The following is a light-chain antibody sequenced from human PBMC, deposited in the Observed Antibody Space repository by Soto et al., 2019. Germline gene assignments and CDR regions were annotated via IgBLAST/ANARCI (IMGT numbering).Light chain of an antibody. CDR2: LAS. CDR1: QSVSSSY. J-gene: IGKJ1*01. CDR3: QQYGSSGT. Sequence: EIVLTQSPGTLSLSPGERATLSCRASQSVSSSYLAWYQQKPGQAPRLLIYLASSRATGIPARFSGSGSGTEFTLTINRLEPEDFAVYYCQQYGSSGTFGQGTKGDIK. V-gene: IGKV3-20*01.